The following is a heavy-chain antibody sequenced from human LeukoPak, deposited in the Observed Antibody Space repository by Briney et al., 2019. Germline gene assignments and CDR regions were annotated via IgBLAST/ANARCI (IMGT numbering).Heavy chain of an antibody. D-gene: IGHD5-24*01. CDR2: INPNSGGT. Sequence: GASVKVSCKASGYTFTGYYMHWVRQAPGQGLEWMGWINPNSGGTNYAQKFQGWVTMTRDTSISTAYMELSRLRSDDTAVYYCARGEMATIGYYFDYWGQGTLVTVSS. CDR1: GYTFTGYY. CDR3: ARGEMATIGYYFDY. V-gene: IGHV1-2*04. J-gene: IGHJ4*02.